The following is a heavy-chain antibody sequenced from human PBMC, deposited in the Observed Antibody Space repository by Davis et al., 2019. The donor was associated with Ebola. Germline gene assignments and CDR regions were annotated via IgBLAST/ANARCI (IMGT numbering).Heavy chain of an antibody. D-gene: IGHD2-21*02. V-gene: IGHV3-23*01. J-gene: IGHJ5*02. Sequence: GESLKISCEASGFTFSDYAMNWVRQAPGKGLEWVSAISGSGSGTYYTRSVKGRLTISRDNSRDTLYLLMNSLRPEDTAIYYCARGKSDFLLDWFDPWGQGTLVTVSS. CDR2: ISGSGSGT. CDR3: ARGKSDFLLDWFDP. CDR1: GFTFSDYA.